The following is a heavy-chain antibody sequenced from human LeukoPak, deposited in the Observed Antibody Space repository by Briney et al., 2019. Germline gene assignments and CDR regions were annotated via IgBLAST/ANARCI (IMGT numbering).Heavy chain of an antibody. V-gene: IGHV3-11*01. J-gene: IGHJ5*02. CDR2: LCGSGEII. CDR3: ARAGQNNWFDP. Sequence: PGGSLRLSCAASGFTFSDYYMSWVRQAPGKGLEWVSFLCGSGEIIYYADSVKGRFTISRDNAKNSLYLQMNSLRAEDTAVYHCARAGQNNWFDPWGQGTLVTVSS. CDR1: GFTFSDYY.